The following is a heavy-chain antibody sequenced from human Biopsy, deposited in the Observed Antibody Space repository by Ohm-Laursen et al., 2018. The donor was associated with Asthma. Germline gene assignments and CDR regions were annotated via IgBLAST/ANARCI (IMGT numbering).Heavy chain of an antibody. CDR1: GGTFSNFA. CDR3: ARCQVGYSSGWSLLLKKIYYSGMDV. D-gene: IGHD6-19*01. CDR2: ILTVFGTT. Sequence: SVTVSCKAPGGTFSNFAISWARQAPGQGLERLGGILTVFGTTNYAQKFQGRVTITADESTSTAYMEVTSLRSEDTAIYYCARCQVGYSSGWSLLLKKIYYSGMDVWGQGTAVTVSS. V-gene: IGHV1-69*13. J-gene: IGHJ6*02.